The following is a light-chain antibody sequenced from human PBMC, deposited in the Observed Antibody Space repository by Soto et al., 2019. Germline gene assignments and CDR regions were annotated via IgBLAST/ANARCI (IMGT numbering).Light chain of an antibody. CDR2: EVT. CDR1: SSDVGGYNY. J-gene: IGLJ2*01. V-gene: IGLV2-14*01. Sequence: QSALTQPASVSGSPGQSITISCTGTSSDVGGYNYVSWFQQSPGKAPKVMIYEVTNRPSGVSNRFSGSKSGNTASLTISGLQAEDEADYYCSSYTSSNTLIFGGGTTLTVL. CDR3: SSYTSSNTLI.